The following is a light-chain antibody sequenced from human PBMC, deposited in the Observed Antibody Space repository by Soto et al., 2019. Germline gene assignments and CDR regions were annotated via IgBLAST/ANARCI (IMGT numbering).Light chain of an antibody. CDR1: EDVRHD. CDR2: SAT. J-gene: IGKJ1*01. Sequence: AIQVTQSPSSLSASVGDRVTITCRTSEDVRHDLAWFQQRPGKAPNLLIYSATRLQSGVPSRFSGSGSGTDLTLIISSLQPEDFATYYCLQANNYPWTFGLGTKVDI. V-gene: IGKV1-6*01. CDR3: LQANNYPWT.